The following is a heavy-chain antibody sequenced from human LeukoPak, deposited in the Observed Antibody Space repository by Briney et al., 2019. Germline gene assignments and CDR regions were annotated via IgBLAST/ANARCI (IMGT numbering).Heavy chain of an antibody. Sequence: ASVKVSCKASGYTLTSFGISWVRQAPGQGLEWMGWISGYNDDTNYAQKFQGRVIMTTDTSTSTAYMELRSLRSDDTAVYYCAKAGSSGCLDYWGQGTPVTVSS. CDR3: AKAGSSGCLDY. J-gene: IGHJ4*02. D-gene: IGHD6-19*01. CDR2: ISGYNDDT. V-gene: IGHV1-18*01. CDR1: GYTLTSFG.